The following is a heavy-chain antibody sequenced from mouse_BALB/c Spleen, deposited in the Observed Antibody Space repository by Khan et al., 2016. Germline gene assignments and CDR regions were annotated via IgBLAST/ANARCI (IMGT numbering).Heavy chain of an antibody. D-gene: IGHD2-1*01. Sequence: QVQLKESGAELAKPGASVKMSCKTSGYTFTRFWMHWVKQRPGQGLEWIGCINPGSNYTEYNQKFKDKATLTADKSSSTANLLLSSLTSEDSAVSYCSSWCYGNSLYQAMDYWVQGISITVSS. V-gene: IGHV1-7*01. J-gene: IGHJ4*01. CDR2: INPGSNYT. CDR3: SSWCYGNSLYQAMDY. CDR1: GYTFTRFW.